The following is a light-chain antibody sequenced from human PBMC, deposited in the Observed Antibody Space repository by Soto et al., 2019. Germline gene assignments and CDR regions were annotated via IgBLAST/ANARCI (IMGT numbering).Light chain of an antibody. CDR1: SGSVASNF. J-gene: IGLJ1*01. CDR2: GDN. CDR3: QSYDRSSLYV. Sequence: NFMLTQPHSVSESPGKTVTISCTGSSGSVASNFVHWYQRRPGSAPTIVIYGDNQRPSGVPDRFSGSIDSSSNSASLTISGLKTEDAADYFCQSYDRSSLYVFGTGTKLTVL. V-gene: IGLV6-57*02.